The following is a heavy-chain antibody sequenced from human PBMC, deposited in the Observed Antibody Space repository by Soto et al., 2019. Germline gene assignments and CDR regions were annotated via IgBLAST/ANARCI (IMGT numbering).Heavy chain of an antibody. CDR2: IYPSDSDT. J-gene: IGHJ4*02. V-gene: IGHV5-51*01. CDR3: ARGGLSTRAFDY. Sequence: GESLKICCKGSGYNFAGYWIAWVRQMPGKGLELMGIIYPSDSDTRYRPSFQGQVTISADTSIRSAYLQWSSLRASDTAMYYCARGGLSTRAFDYWRQGTPITVS. CDR1: GYNFAGYW. D-gene: IGHD1-1*01.